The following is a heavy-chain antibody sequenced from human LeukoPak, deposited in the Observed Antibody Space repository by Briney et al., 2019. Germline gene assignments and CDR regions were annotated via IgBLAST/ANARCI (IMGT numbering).Heavy chain of an antibody. CDR2: IYYSGST. CDR1: GGSISSSSYY. V-gene: IGHV4-30-4*08. J-gene: IGHJ4*02. CDR3: ARAGGYYDSSGYFF. Sequence: SETLSLTCTVSGGSISSSSYYWGWIRQPPGKGLEWIGYIYYSGSTYYNPSLKSRVTISVDTSKNQFSLKLSSVTAVDTAVYYCARAGGYYDSSGYFFWGQGTLVTVSS. D-gene: IGHD3-22*01.